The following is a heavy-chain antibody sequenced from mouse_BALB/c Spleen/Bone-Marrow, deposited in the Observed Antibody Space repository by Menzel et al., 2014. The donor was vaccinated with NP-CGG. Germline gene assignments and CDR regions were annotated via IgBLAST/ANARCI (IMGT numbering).Heavy chain of an antibody. V-gene: IGHV1S81*02. CDR2: INPSNGGT. Sequence: QVQLQQPGAELVKPGASVKLSCKASGYTFTSYYMYWVKQRPGQGLEWIGEINPSNGGTNFNEKFKSKATLTVDKSSSTAYMQLSSLISEDSAVYYCTRYGNYYFDYWGQGTTLTVSS. D-gene: IGHD2-1*01. CDR3: TRYGNYYFDY. J-gene: IGHJ2*01. CDR1: GYTFTSYY.